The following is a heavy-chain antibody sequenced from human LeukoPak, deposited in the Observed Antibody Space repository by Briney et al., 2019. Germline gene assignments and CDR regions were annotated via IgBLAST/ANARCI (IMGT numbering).Heavy chain of an antibody. V-gene: IGHV4-34*01. CDR2: INHSGST. CDR3: ARMTTVIWIGYFDY. CDR1: GGSFSGYY. D-gene: IGHD4-11*01. J-gene: IGHJ4*02. Sequence: SETLSLTCAVYGGSFSGYYWSWIRQPPGKGLEWIGEINHSGSTNYNPSLKSRVTISVDTSKNQFSLKLSSVTAADTAVYYCARMTTVIWIGYFDYWGQGTLVTVSS.